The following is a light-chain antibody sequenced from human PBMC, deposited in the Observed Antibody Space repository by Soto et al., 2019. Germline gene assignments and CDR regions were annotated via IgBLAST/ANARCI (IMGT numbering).Light chain of an antibody. CDR2: VNI. Sequence: QPVLTQPPSVSGAPGQRVTISCTGDSSNIRAGYDVHWYQQLPGTAPKLLIYVNINRPSGVPDRFSASRSDSSASLAITGLQAEDEADYYCQSYDSSLSVVFGGGTKLTVL. V-gene: IGLV1-40*01. CDR1: SSNIRAGYD. CDR3: QSYDSSLSVV. J-gene: IGLJ2*01.